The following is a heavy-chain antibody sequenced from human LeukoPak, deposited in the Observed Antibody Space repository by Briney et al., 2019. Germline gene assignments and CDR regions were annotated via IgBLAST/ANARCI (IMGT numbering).Heavy chain of an antibody. V-gene: IGHV3-48*01. CDR1: GFTFSPYT. J-gene: IGHJ3*01. D-gene: IGHD6-6*01. Sequence: GGSLRLSCAASGFTFSPYTMHWFRQPPGKGLERVSYINTGSTTIYYADSVKGRFTISRDNAKNSLYLHMNSLRAEDTAVYYCARDSSVCEFDVWGQGTMVTVSS. CDR3: ARDSSVCEFDV. CDR2: INTGSTTI.